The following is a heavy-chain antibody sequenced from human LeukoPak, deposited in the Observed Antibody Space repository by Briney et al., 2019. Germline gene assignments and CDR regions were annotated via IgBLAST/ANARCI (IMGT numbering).Heavy chain of an antibody. V-gene: IGHV1-3*03. CDR1: GYTFTSYA. D-gene: IGHD3-22*01. CDR3: ARDMIVVVSREGNAFDI. Sequence: GASVKVSCKASGYTFTSYAMHWVRQAPGQRLEWMGWINAGNGNTKYSQEFQGRVTITRDTSASTAYMELSSLRSEDMAVYYCARDMIVVVSREGNAFDIWGQGTMVTVSS. J-gene: IGHJ3*02. CDR2: INAGNGNT.